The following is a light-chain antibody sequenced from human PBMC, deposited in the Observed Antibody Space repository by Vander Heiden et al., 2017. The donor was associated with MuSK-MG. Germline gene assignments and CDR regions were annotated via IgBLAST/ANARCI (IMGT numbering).Light chain of an antibody. V-gene: IGKV3-15*01. Sequence: EIATAPSPATLSVSAGERVTLTCRASQSVRSKLAWYQQKPGQAPRLLIYGASSWDSGIPARFSGSGSRTEFTLTISSLQSEDFAVYYCQQANNCPRTFGQGTKVEIK. CDR3: QQANNCPRT. J-gene: IGKJ1*01. CDR1: QSVRSK. CDR2: GAS.